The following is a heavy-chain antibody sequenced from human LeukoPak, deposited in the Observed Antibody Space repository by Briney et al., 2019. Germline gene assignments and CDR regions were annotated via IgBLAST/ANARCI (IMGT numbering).Heavy chain of an antibody. CDR2: ISSSSSYI. Sequence: PGGSLRLSCAASGFTFSSYSMNWVRQAPGKGLEWVSSISSSSSYIYYADSVKGRFTISRDNAKNSLYLQMNSLRAEDTAVYYCARENRGSSSWYKPQNYYYYGMDVWGQGTTVTVSS. D-gene: IGHD6-13*01. J-gene: IGHJ6*02. V-gene: IGHV3-21*01. CDR3: ARENRGSSSWYKPQNYYYYGMDV. CDR1: GFTFSSYS.